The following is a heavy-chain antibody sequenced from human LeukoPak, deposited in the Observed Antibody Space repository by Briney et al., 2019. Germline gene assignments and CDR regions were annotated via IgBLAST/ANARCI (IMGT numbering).Heavy chain of an antibody. CDR3: ARDTTYGDPQNYFDY. CDR1: GFTFSSYA. V-gene: IGHV3-30*04. D-gene: IGHD4-17*01. Sequence: GRSLRLSCAASGFTFSSYAMHWVRQAPGKGLEWVAVISYDGSNKYYADSVKGRFTISRDNSKNTLYLQMNSLRAEDTAVYYCARDTTYGDPQNYFDYWGQGTLVTVSS. CDR2: ISYDGSNK. J-gene: IGHJ4*02.